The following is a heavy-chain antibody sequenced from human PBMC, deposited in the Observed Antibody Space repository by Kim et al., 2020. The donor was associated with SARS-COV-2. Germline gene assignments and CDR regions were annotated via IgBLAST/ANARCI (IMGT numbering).Heavy chain of an antibody. Sequence: SETLSLTCAVYGGSFSGYYWSWIRQPPGKGLEWIGEINHSGSTNYNPSLKSRVTISVDTSKNQFSLKLSSVTAADTAVYYCARGGILLWFGELPYYFDY. CDR1: GGSFSGYY. CDR3: ARGGILLWFGELPYYFDY. V-gene: IGHV4-34*01. J-gene: IGHJ4*01. D-gene: IGHD3-10*01. CDR2: INHSGST.